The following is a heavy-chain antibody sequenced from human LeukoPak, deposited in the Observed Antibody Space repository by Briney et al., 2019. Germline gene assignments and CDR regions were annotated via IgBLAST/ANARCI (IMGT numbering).Heavy chain of an antibody. CDR1: GYTFTSYD. V-gene: IGHV1-2*06. J-gene: IGHJ4*02. Sequence: ASVTVSCTASGYTFTSYDINWVRQAPGQGLEWMGRINPNSGGTNYAQKFQGRVTMTRDTSISTAYMELSRLRSDDTAVYYCARVGGYYPYWGQGTLVTVSS. D-gene: IGHD3-3*01. CDR3: ARVGGYYPY. CDR2: INPNSGGT.